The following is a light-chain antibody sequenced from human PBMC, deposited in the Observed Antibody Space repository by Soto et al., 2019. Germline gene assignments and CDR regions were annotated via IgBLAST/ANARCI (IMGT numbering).Light chain of an antibody. CDR1: QSVSGSY. CDR2: GAS. Sequence: EIVLTQSPGTLSLSPGERATLSCRASQSVSGSYLAWYQQKPGQAPRLLIYGASSRATGIPDRFRGSGSGTDFTLTSSRLEPEDFAVYYCQQYGSSPRTFGQGTKVEIK. CDR3: QQYGSSPRT. V-gene: IGKV3-20*01. J-gene: IGKJ1*01.